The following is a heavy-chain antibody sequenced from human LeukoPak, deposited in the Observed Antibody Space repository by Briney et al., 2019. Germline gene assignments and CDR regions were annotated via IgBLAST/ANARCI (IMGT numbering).Heavy chain of an antibody. CDR1: GFTVSSSY. Sequence: PGGSLRLSCAASGFTVSSSYMSWVRQAPGKGLEWVSVIYSGGSTYYADSVKGRFTIPRDNSENTLYLQMNSLRAEDTAVYYCARGTVAGMGYWGQGTLVTVPS. J-gene: IGHJ4*02. CDR2: IYSGGST. V-gene: IGHV3-53*01. CDR3: ARGTVAGMGY. D-gene: IGHD6-19*01.